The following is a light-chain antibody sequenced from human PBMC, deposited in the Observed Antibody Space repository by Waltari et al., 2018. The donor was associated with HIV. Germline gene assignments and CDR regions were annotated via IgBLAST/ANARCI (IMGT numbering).Light chain of an antibody. Sequence: QSALTQPASVSGSPGQSVTISCTGTSSDVGGDKYVSLHQQHQGNAPKLMFYEDSNRPSGVSYRLSGSKSGNTASLTISGLQAEDEADYFCSSYTHSLTYYVFGTGTRITVL. V-gene: IGLV2-14*01. CDR1: SSDVGGDKY. CDR3: SSYTHSLTYYV. J-gene: IGLJ1*01. CDR2: EDS.